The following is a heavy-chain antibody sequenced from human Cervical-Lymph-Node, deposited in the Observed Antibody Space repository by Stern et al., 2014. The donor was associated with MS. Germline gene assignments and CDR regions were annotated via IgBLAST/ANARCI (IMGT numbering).Heavy chain of an antibody. CDR2: IFWDEDK. CDR1: GFSVATAGVG. J-gene: IGHJ4*02. D-gene: IGHD2-15*01. CDR3: AHSRVKYCRGGTCYSSLFDY. Sequence: SGPTLVKPTQTVTLTCTLSGFSVATAGVGVGWIRQPPGKALEWLALIFWDEDKLYSPSLKNRLTIIKDTSKNQVVLTMTNVDPVDTATYYCAHSRVKYCRGGTCYSSLFDYWGQGTLVTVSS. V-gene: IGHV2-5*02.